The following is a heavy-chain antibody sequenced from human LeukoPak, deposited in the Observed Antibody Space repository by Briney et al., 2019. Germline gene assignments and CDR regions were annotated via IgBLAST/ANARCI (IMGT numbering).Heavy chain of an antibody. CDR1: GGSISYHR. Sequence: SETLSLTCTVSGGSISYHRWTWNRQPPGGGLEWIGYAQDGGYTSGNRSLKSRVTVSVDTSKNQFSLKLNSVTAADTALYYCARVLEMRTHAFDIWGQGTVITVSS. CDR2: AQDGGYT. J-gene: IGHJ3*02. V-gene: IGHV4-59*11. CDR3: ARVLEMRTHAFDI. D-gene: IGHD5-24*01.